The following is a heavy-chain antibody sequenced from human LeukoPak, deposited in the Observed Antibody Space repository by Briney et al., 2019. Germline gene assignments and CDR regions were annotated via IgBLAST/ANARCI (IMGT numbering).Heavy chain of an antibody. CDR1: GFTFSSCS. D-gene: IGHD3-10*01. V-gene: IGHV3-21*04. J-gene: IGHJ4*02. CDR3: ASWVPDRGFDY. CDR2: ISSTSGYI. Sequence: GGSLRLSCAASGFTFSSCSMNWVRQAPGKGLEWVSSISSTSGYISYTDSVKGRFTISRDNSKKTLYLQMNSLRADDTAVYYCASWVPDRGFDYWGQGTLVTVSS.